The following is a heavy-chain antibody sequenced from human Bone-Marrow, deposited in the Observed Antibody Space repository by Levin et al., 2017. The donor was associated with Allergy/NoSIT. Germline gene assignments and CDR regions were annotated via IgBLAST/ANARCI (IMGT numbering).Heavy chain of an antibody. J-gene: IGHJ5*02. D-gene: IGHD3-10*01. CDR2: ISANSADI. CDR3: AKDQGPHYYISGTYFWFDP. V-gene: IGHV3-9*01. CDR1: GFTFDDYA. Sequence: PGGSLRLSCAASGFTFDDYAMHWIRQVPGKGLEWVSGISANSADIGYADSLKGRFTISRDNAKKSLYLQMNSLRREDTGLYFCAKDQGPHYYISGTYFWFDPRGQGTLVTVSS.